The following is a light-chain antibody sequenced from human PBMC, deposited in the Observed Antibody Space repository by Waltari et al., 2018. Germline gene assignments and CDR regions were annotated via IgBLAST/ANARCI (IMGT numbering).Light chain of an antibody. V-gene: IGKV3-20*01. CDR2: GAS. CDR3: QEYGSSVMYT. Sequence: VLTQSPGTLSLSPGERATLSCRASQSLTKKYLAWYQQKPGQAPRLLMYGASSRAAGIPDGVSGSGSGTDFTLTSSRREPEDFAVYYCQEYGSSVMYTFGQGTKLEIK. CDR1: QSLTKKY. J-gene: IGKJ2*01.